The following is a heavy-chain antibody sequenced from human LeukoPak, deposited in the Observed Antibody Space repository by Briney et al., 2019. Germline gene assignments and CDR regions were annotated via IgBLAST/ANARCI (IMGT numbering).Heavy chain of an antibody. CDR2: IYYSGST. J-gene: IGHJ4*02. V-gene: IGHV4-59*01. CDR1: GGSIRSYY. Sequence: SETLSLTCTVSGGSIRSYYWSWIRQPPGKGLEWIGYIYYSGSTNYNPSLKSRVTISVDTSKNQFSLKLSSVTAADTAVYYCARASSSWYFVGYYFDYWGQGTLVTVSS. D-gene: IGHD6-13*01. CDR3: ARASSSWYFVGYYFDY.